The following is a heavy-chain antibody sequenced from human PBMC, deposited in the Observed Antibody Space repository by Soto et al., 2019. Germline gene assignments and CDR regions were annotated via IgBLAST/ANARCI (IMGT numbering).Heavy chain of an antibody. J-gene: IGHJ5*02. V-gene: IGHV4-39*01. D-gene: IGHD6-13*01. CDR1: GASISSRSSY. Sequence: LSLTCIVSGASISSRSSYWGWIRQPPGKGLEWVGTFYSGSTYNNPSLKSRVTISVDTSKNQFSLKLSSVAAEDTAIYYCATTRGIAVGGSFDHWGQGTLVTVSS. CDR2: FYSGST. CDR3: ATTRGIAVGGSFDH.